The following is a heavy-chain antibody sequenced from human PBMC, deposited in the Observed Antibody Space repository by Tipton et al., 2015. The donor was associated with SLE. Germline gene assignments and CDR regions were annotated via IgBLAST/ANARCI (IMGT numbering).Heavy chain of an antibody. D-gene: IGHD7-27*01. CDR2: IYYSGST. CDR3: ARDSNWVDY. Sequence: SLTCTVSGGSISSSSYYWGWIRQPPGKGLEWIGSIYYSGSTYYNPSLKSRVTISVDTSKNQFSLKLSSVTAADTAVYYCARDSNWVDYWGQGTLVTVSS. CDR1: GGSISSSSYY. V-gene: IGHV4-39*07. J-gene: IGHJ4*02.